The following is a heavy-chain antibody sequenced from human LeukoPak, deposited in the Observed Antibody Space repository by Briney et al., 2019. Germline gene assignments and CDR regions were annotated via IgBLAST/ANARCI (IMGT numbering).Heavy chain of an antibody. J-gene: IGHJ5*02. CDR2: INHSGST. CDR3: ARVEGSSGYYYSNWFDP. Sequence: SETLSLTCAVYGGSFSGYYWSWIRQPPGKGLEWIGEINHSGSTNYNPSLKSRVTMSVDTSKNQFSLKLSSVTAADTAVYYCARVEGSSGYYYSNWFDPWGQGTLVTVSS. D-gene: IGHD3-22*01. V-gene: IGHV4-34*01. CDR1: GGSFSGYY.